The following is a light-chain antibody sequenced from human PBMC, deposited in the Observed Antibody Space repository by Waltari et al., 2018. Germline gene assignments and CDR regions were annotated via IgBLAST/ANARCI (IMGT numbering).Light chain of an antibody. J-gene: IGKJ1*01. Sequence: EIVLTQSPGTLSLSPGERATLSCSASQSVGTSVTWYQQKPGQAPRLLIYDVSSRATAIPDRFSGSGSGTDFTLTISSLEPEDFAVYYCHQRSSWPRTFGQGTKVELK. CDR2: DVS. CDR3: HQRSSWPRT. V-gene: IGKV3-11*01. CDR1: QSVGTS.